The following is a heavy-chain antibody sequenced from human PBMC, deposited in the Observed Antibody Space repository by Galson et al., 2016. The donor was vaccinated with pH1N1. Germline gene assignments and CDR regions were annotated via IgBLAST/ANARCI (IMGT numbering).Heavy chain of an antibody. Sequence: SVKVSCKASGYRFRDYYVHWVRQAPGHGLEWMGRVDPKTGGTKYGQKFQGRVTMTSDTSITTGYMELTRLKSDDTALYYCARVEGRAAAGTTGWGQGTLVTVSS. CDR2: VDPKTGGT. V-gene: IGHV1-2*06. CDR3: ARVEGRAAAGTTG. J-gene: IGHJ4*01. CDR1: GYRFRDYY. D-gene: IGHD6-13*01.